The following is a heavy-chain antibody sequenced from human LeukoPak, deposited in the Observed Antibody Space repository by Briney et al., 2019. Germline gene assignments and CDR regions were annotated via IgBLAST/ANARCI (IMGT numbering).Heavy chain of an antibody. Sequence: GASVKVSCKASGYTFTSYGISWVRQAPGQGLEWMGWISAYNGNTNYAQKLQGRVTMTTDTSTSTAYMELRSLRSDDTAVYYCARVTTLLWSDYYYYYMDVWGKGTTVTISS. CDR2: ISAYNGNT. D-gene: IGHD3-10*01. CDR1: GYTFTSYG. J-gene: IGHJ6*03. CDR3: ARVTTLLWSDYYYYYMDV. V-gene: IGHV1-18*01.